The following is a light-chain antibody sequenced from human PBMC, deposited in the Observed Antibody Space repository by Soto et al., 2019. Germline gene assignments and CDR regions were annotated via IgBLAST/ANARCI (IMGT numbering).Light chain of an antibody. Sequence: QSDLTQPPSASGSPGQSVTISCTGTSSDVGGYNYVSWYQQHPGKAPKLMIYGVTKRPSGVPDRFSGSKSGNTASLTVSGLQAEDEAYYYCSSYAGSNNYVFGTGTKLTVL. J-gene: IGLJ1*01. CDR2: GVT. CDR3: SSYAGSNNYV. CDR1: SSDVGGYNY. V-gene: IGLV2-8*01.